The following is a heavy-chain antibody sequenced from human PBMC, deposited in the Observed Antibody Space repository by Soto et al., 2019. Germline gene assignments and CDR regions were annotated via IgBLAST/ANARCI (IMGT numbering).Heavy chain of an antibody. V-gene: IGHV3-64*04. J-gene: IGHJ5*02. D-gene: IGHD3-22*01. CDR1: GFTFSSYA. Sequence: GGSLRLSCSASGFTFSSYAMHWVRQAPGKGLEYVSAISSNGGSTYYADSVKGRFTISRDNSKNTLYLQMNSLRAEDTAVYYCAKGNYYDSSGYEEYNWFDPWGQGTLVTVSS. CDR2: ISSNGGST. CDR3: AKGNYYDSSGYEEYNWFDP.